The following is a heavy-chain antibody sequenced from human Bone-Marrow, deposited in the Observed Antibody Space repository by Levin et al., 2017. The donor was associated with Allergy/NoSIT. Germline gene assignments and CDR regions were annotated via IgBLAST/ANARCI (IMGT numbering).Heavy chain of an antibody. CDR2: MNPNSGNT. CDR3: ARGGEPTVTTYYYYGMDV. D-gene: IGHD4-17*01. J-gene: IGHJ6*02. CDR1: GYTFTSYD. V-gene: IGHV1-8*01. Sequence: ASVKVSCKASGYTFTSYDINWVRQATGQGLEWMGWMNPNSGNTGYAQKFQGRVTMTRNTSISTAYMELSSLRSEDTAVYYCARGGEPTVTTYYYYGMDVWGQGTTVTVSS.